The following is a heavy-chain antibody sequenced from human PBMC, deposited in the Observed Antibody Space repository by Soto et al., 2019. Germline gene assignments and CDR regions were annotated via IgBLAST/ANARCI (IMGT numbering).Heavy chain of an antibody. D-gene: IGHD6-13*01. J-gene: IGHJ4*02. Sequence: APVKVSCKASGYTFTSYYMHWVRQAPGQGLEWMGIINPSGGSTSYAQKFQGRVTMTRDTSTSTVYMELSSLRSEDTAVYYCARDVQQLGGVDYWGQGTLVTVSS. V-gene: IGHV1-46*01. CDR1: GYTFTSYY. CDR3: ARDVQQLGGVDY. CDR2: INPSGGST.